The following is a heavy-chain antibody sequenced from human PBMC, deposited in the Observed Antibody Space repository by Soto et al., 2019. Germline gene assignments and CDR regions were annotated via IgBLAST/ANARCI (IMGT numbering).Heavy chain of an antibody. CDR3: ARGHIPVYGPVPDYFDS. Sequence: QVHLQQWGAGLLKPSETLSLTCGVYGGSLRGSYWSWIRQPPGKALEWLGKVTHSGSTTFNPSLKSPVSASVDTSDNQFSLKLTSVTAADTAVYYCARGHIPVYGPVPDYFDSWGQGTLVTVSS. D-gene: IGHD2-21*01. CDR1: GGSLRGSY. V-gene: IGHV4-34*02. J-gene: IGHJ4*02. CDR2: VTHSGST.